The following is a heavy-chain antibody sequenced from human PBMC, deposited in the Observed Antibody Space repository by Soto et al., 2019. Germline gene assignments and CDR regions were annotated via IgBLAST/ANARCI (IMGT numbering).Heavy chain of an antibody. Sequence: ASVKVSCKASGYTFTSYGISWVRQAPGQGLEWMGWISAYNGNTNYAQKLQGRVTMTTDTSTSTAYMELRSLRSDDTAVYYCASEYYYDSSGYYVGYNWFDPWGQGTLVTVSS. J-gene: IGHJ5*02. D-gene: IGHD3-22*01. CDR2: ISAYNGNT. CDR1: GYTFTSYG. V-gene: IGHV1-18*01. CDR3: ASEYYYDSSGYYVGYNWFDP.